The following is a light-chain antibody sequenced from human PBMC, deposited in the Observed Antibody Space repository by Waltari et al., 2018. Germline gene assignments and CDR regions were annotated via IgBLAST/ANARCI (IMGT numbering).Light chain of an antibody. V-gene: IGLV2-14*01. CDR3: SSYTSSSTRV. CDR1: SSDVGGYNY. CDR2: EVR. Sequence: QSALTQPASVSGSPGQSITISCTGTSSDVGGYNYVSWYQQHPGKAPKLMIYEVRNRASGVSNRVSGSKSGNTASLTISGLQAEDEADYYCSSYTSSSTRVFGGGTKLTVL. J-gene: IGLJ3*02.